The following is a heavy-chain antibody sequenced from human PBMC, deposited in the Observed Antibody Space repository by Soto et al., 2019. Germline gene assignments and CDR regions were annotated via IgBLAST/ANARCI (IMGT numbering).Heavy chain of an antibody. CDR2: ISGSGGST. V-gene: IGHV3-23*01. J-gene: IGHJ4*02. D-gene: IGHD3-3*01. CDR1: GFTFSSYA. CDR3: EKMDVYYDFWSGYYDY. Sequence: PGGSLRLSCAASGFTFSSYAMSWVRQAPGKGLEWVSAISGSGGSTYYADSVKGRFTISRDNSKNTLYLQMNSLRAEDTAVYYCEKMDVYYDFWSGYYDYWGQRTLVTVSS.